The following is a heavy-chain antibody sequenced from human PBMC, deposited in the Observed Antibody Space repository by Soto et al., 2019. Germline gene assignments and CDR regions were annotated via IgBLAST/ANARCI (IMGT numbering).Heavy chain of an antibody. CDR2: LSASGATT. Sequence: EVQLLESGGGLVQPGGSLRLSCAASGFTFSTYAMTWLRQAPGKGLKWVSALSASGATTYHADSVKGRFTISRDNSENTLYPQMNSLGAEDTAVYYCAKGLSGSQNYYYGMDVWGQGTTVTVSS. CDR1: GFTFSTYA. CDR3: AKGLSGSQNYYYGMDV. V-gene: IGHV3-23*01. D-gene: IGHD1-26*01. J-gene: IGHJ6*01.